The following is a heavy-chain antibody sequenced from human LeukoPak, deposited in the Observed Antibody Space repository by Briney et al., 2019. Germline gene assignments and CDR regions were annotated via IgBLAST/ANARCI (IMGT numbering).Heavy chain of an antibody. CDR1: GGTFSSYA. V-gene: IGHV1-69*06. Sequence: SVKVSCKASGGTFSSYAISWVRQAPGQGLEWMGGIIPIFGTANYAQKFQGRVTITADKSTSTAYMELSSLRSEDTAVYYCARAITYYYDSSGYWGFDYWGQGTLVTVSS. CDR3: ARAITYYYDSSGYWGFDY. CDR2: IIPIFGTA. J-gene: IGHJ4*02. D-gene: IGHD3-22*01.